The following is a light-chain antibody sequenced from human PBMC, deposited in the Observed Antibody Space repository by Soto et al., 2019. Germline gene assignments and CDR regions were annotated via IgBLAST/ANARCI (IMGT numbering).Light chain of an antibody. Sequence: QSVLTRPASVSGSPGQSITISCTGTSSDVGGYNYVSWYQQHPGKAPKLMIYEVSNRPSGVSNRFSGSKSGNTASLTISGLQAEDEADYYCSSYTSSSIFYVFGTGTKVTVL. CDR3: SSYTSSSIFYV. CDR2: EVS. J-gene: IGLJ1*01. V-gene: IGLV2-14*01. CDR1: SSDVGGYNY.